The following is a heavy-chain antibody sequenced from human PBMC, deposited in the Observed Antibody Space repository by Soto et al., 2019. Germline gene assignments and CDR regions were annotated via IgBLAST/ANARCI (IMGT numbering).Heavy chain of an antibody. CDR3: GKGRDLGERDAFDI. D-gene: IGHD1-26*01. CDR2: ISWNSGSI. Sequence: EVQLVESGGGLVQPGRSLRLSCAASGFTCDDYAMHWVRQVPGKGLERVSGISWNSGSIGYGDSVNGRFTISRDNAKNSLYLQMNSMRAEDTALYYCGKGRDLGERDAFDICGQGTMVTVSS. V-gene: IGHV3-9*01. J-gene: IGHJ3*02. CDR1: GFTCDDYA.